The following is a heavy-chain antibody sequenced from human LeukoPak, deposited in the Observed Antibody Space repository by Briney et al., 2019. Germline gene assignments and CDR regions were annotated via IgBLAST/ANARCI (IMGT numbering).Heavy chain of an antibody. CDR3: ARDKYGSGSLDY. CDR2: ISYDGSNK. Sequence: GGSLRLSCAASGFTFSSYGMHWVRQAPGKGLEWVAVISYDGSNKYYADSVKGRFTISRDNSKNTLYLQMNSLRAEDTAVYYCARDKYGSGSLDYWGQGTLVTVSS. J-gene: IGHJ4*02. CDR1: GFTFSSYG. V-gene: IGHV3-30*03. D-gene: IGHD3-10*01.